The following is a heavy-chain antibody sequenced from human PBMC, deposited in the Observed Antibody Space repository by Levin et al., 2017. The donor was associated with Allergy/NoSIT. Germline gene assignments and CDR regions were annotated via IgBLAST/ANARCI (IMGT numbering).Heavy chain of an antibody. V-gene: IGHV3-23*01. CDR1: GFTFSSYA. D-gene: IGHD1-26*01. Sequence: LSLTCAASGFTFSSYAMSWVRQAPGKGLEWVSAISGSGGSTYYADSVKGRFTISRDNSKNTLYLQMNSLRAEDTAVYYCAKEGWELQYFQHWGQGTLVTVSS. J-gene: IGHJ1*01. CDR3: AKEGWELQYFQH. CDR2: ISGSGGST.